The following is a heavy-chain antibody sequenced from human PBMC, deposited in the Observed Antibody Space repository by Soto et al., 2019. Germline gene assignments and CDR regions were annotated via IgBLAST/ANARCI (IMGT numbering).Heavy chain of an antibody. Sequence: SETLSLTCTVSGASISSSSYYWGWIRQPPGKGLEWIGSIYYSGSPYYNPSLKSRVTISVDTSKNQFSLKLRAVTAADTAVYYCTPLPPRIVVVKTEIRPWGQGTLITVSS. CDR2: IYYSGSP. D-gene: IGHD2-21*01. CDR3: TPLPPRIVVVKTEIRP. V-gene: IGHV4-39*07. J-gene: IGHJ5*02. CDR1: GASISSSSYY.